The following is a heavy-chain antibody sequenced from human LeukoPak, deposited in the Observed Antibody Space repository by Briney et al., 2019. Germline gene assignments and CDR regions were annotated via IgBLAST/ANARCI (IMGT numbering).Heavy chain of an antibody. CDR2: ISAYNGNT. V-gene: IGHV1-18*01. CDR3: ARETCERGPGSYCPFDY. J-gene: IGHJ4*02. D-gene: IGHD1-26*01. Sequence: ASVKVSCKASGYTFTSYGISWVRQAPGQGLEWMGWISAYNGNTNFAQKLQGRVTMSTDTSTNTAYMELRSLRSDDTAVYYCARETCERGPGSYCPFDYWGQGTLVIVSS. CDR1: GYTFTSYG.